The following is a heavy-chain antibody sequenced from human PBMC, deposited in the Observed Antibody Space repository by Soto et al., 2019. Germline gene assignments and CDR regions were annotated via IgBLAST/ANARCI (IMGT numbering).Heavy chain of an antibody. J-gene: IGHJ6*03. Sequence: GGSLRLSCAASGFTFSSYSMNWVRQAPGKGLEWVSSISSSSSYIYYADSVKGRFTISRDNAKNSLYLQMNSLRAEDTAVYYCARDDRGTTKNYYYMDVWGKGTTVTVS. V-gene: IGHV3-21*01. D-gene: IGHD4-17*01. CDR1: GFTFSSYS. CDR3: ARDDRGTTKNYYYMDV. CDR2: ISSSSSYI.